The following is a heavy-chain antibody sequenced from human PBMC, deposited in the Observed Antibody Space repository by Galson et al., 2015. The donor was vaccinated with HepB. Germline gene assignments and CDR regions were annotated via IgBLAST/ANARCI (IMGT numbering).Heavy chain of an antibody. CDR2: ISWDGGST. CDR3: AKDLYYYDSSGYNPRVDYYYGMDV. D-gene: IGHD3-22*01. Sequence: SLRLSCAASGFTFDDYTMHWVRQAPGKGLEWVSLISWDGGSTYYADSVKGRFTISRDNSKNSLYLQMNSLRTEDTALYYCAKDLYYYDSSGYNPRVDYYYGMDVWGQGTTVTVSS. CDR1: GFTFDDYT. J-gene: IGHJ6*02. V-gene: IGHV3-43*01.